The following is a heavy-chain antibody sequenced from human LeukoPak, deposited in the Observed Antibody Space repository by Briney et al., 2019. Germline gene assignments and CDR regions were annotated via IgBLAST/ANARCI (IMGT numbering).Heavy chain of an antibody. CDR2: INSDRSST. V-gene: IGHV3-74*01. J-gene: IGHJ4*02. D-gene: IGHD6-13*01. CDR3: ARGGYSSSSNDY. CDR1: GFTFSSYW. Sequence: AGGSLRLSCAASGFTFSSYWMHWVRQAPGKGLVWVSRINSDRSSTSYADSMKGRFTISRDNAKNTLYLQMNSLRAEDTAVCYCARGGYSSSSNDYWGQGTLVTVTP.